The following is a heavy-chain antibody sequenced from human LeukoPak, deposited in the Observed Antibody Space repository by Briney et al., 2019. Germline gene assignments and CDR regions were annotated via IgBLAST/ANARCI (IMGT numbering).Heavy chain of an antibody. CDR2: IYYSRST. D-gene: IGHD2-21*02. J-gene: IGHJ4*02. CDR1: GGSISSYY. Sequence: SETLSLTCTVSGGSISSYYWSWIRQPPGKGLEWIGYIYYSRSTNYNPSLKSRVTISVDTSKNQFSLKLSSVTAADTAVYYCARRAYCGGDCYDTLDYWGQGTLVTVSS. CDR3: ARRAYCGGDCYDTLDY. V-gene: IGHV4-59*08.